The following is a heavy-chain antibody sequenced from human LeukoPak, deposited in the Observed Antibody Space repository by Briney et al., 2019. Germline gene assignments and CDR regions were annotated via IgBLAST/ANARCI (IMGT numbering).Heavy chain of an antibody. V-gene: IGHV4-59*01. CDR1: GGSISNFY. CDR3: ARVKDWYFDL. J-gene: IGHJ2*01. CDR2: IYYRGST. Sequence: SETLSLTCNVSGGSISNFYWSWIRQSPGKGLEWIGRIYYRGSTTYNPSLTSRVTISVDTSNNQFSLKLTSVTAADTAVYYCARVKDWYFDLWGRGTLVTVSS.